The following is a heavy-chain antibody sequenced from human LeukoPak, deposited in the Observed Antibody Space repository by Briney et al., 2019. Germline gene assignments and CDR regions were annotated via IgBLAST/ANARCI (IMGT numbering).Heavy chain of an antibody. CDR1: EFSVGSNY. J-gene: IGHJ3*02. D-gene: IGHD3-9*01. CDR2: IYSGGST. Sequence: GGSLRLSCAASEFSVGSNYMTWVRQAPGKGLEWVSLIYSGGSTYYADSVKGRFTISRDNAKNSLYLQMNSLRAEDTAVYYCARGRYYDILTGYFITHDAFDIWGQGTMVTVSS. V-gene: IGHV3-66*01. CDR3: ARGRYYDILTGYFITHDAFDI.